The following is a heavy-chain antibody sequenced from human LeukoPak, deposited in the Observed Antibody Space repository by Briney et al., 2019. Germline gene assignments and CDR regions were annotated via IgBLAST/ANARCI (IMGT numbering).Heavy chain of an antibody. CDR2: IYYSGST. CDR1: GGSISSYY. J-gene: IGHJ6*02. D-gene: IGHD3-10*01. CDR3: ARTKDHCGSRPIYGMDV. Sequence: SETLSLTCTVSGGSISSYYWSWIRQPPGKGLEWIGYIYYSGSTNYNPSLKSRVTISVDTSKNQFSLKLSSVTAADTAVYYCARTKDHCGSRPIYGMDVWGQGTTVTVSS. V-gene: IGHV4-59*01.